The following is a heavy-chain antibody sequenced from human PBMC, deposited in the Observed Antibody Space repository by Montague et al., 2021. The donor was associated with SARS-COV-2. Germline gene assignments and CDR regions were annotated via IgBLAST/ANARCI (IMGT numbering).Heavy chain of an antibody. CDR1: GGFISSEYYY. Sequence: TLSLTCTVSGGFISSEYYYWSWIRQHPGKGLEWIGYIYYSGSTYYKPSVKSRVTISVDTSKNQFSLKLNSVTAADTTVYYCAKIREQLVRRWFDPW. D-gene: IGHD6-13*01. V-gene: IGHV4-31*03. J-gene: IGHJ5*02. CDR2: IYYSGST. CDR3: AKIREQLVRRWFDP.